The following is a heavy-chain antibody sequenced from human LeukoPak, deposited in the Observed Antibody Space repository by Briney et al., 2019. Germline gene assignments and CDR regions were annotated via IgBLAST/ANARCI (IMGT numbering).Heavy chain of an antibody. J-gene: IGHJ4*02. CDR3: ARMDTAMVVYFDF. CDR2: IYYSGNT. Sequence: PSETLSLTCTVSGGSTGSSIYYWGWIRQPPGKGLEWIGSIYYSGNTYYNPSLKSRVTISVDTSKNQFSLKLSSVTAADTAVYYCARMDTAMVVYFDFWGQGTLVTVSS. D-gene: IGHD5-18*01. CDR1: GGSTGSSIYY. V-gene: IGHV4-39*01.